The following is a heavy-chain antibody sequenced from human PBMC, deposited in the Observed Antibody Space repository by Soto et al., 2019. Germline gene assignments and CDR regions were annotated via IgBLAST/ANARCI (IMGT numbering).Heavy chain of an antibody. J-gene: IGHJ5*02. CDR1: GFSLSTSGVG. CDR2: IYWNDDK. CDR3: AHRLIAVAGYNWFDP. Sequence: QITLKESGPTLVKPTQTLTLTCTFSGFSLSTSGVGVGWIRQPPGKALEWLALIYWNDDKRYSPSLKSRLTITKDTSKNQVVLTMTNMDPVDTATYYSAHRLIAVAGYNWFDPWGQGTLVTVSS. V-gene: IGHV2-5*01. D-gene: IGHD6-19*01.